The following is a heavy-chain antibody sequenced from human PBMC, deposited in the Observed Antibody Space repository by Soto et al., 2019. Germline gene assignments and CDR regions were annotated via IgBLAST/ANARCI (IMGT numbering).Heavy chain of an antibody. CDR2: ISAYNGNT. CDR3: ARYKTRAVPGRPDY. CDR1: GYTFTSSG. D-gene: IGHD6-6*01. J-gene: IGHJ4*02. Sequence: ASVKVSCKASGYTFTSSGISWVRQAPGQGLEWMGWISAYNGNTNYAQKLQGRVTMTTDTSTSTAYMELRSLRSDDTAVYYCARYKTRAVPGRPDYSAQGTLVTVSS. V-gene: IGHV1-18*01.